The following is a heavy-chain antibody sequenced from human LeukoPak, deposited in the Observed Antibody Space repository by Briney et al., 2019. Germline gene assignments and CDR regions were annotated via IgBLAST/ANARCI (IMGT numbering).Heavy chain of an antibody. CDR3: AKGQELDDGVFDS. CDR2: IRSNGETT. CDR1: GFTFGDYA. Sequence: PGRSLRLSCTASGFTFGDYAMSWVRQAPGKGLEWVSTIRSNGETTYNADSVKGRLTISRDNSKKTLYLQLNSLRVEDTAIYYCAKGQELDDGVFDSWGQGTLVTVSS. D-gene: IGHD1-1*01. V-gene: IGHV3-23*01. J-gene: IGHJ4*02.